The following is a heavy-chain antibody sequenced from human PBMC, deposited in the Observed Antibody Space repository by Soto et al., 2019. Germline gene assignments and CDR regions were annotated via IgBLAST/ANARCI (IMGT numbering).Heavy chain of an antibody. CDR1: GGTFSSYA. Sequence: SVKVSCKASGGTFSSYAISWVRQAPGQGLEWMGGIIPIFGTPNYAQNFQGRVTITADESTSTAYMELSRLRPDDTAVYYCARDVGDFDFWSGSLRRTTNFGMDVWGQGTTVTVSS. V-gene: IGHV1-69*13. J-gene: IGHJ6*02. CDR3: ARDVGDFDFWSGSLRRTTNFGMDV. D-gene: IGHD3-3*01. CDR2: IIPIFGTP.